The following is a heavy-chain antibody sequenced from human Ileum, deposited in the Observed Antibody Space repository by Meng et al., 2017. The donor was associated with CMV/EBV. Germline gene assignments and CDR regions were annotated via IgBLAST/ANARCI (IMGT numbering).Heavy chain of an antibody. V-gene: IGHV3-30*04. J-gene: IGHJ6*02. D-gene: IGHD2-2*01. CDR2: ISYDGSNK. CDR1: GFTFSTYA. Sequence: GGSLRLSCAASGFTFSTYAMHWVRQAPGKGLEWVAVISYDGSNKYYADSVQGRFTISRDKSKNTLYLQMNSLRAEDTSVYYCARGYCSSTSCSPPAVWGRGTTVTVSS. CDR3: ARGYCSSTSCSPPAV.